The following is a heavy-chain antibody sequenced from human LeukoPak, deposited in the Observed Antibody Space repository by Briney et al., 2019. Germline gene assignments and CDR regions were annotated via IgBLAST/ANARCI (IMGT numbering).Heavy chain of an antibody. CDR2: ISILESST. V-gene: IGHV3-48*03. CDR3: ARKGLGGELGGFDS. Sequence: SGGSLRLSCATFGFTFSSFEMNWVRQAPGKGLEWISYISILESSTYYADSVKGRFIISRDNVKNSLYLQMNSLRVDDTALYHCARKGLGGELGGFDSWGQGTLVTVSS. CDR1: GFTFSSFE. J-gene: IGHJ4*02. D-gene: IGHD1-26*01.